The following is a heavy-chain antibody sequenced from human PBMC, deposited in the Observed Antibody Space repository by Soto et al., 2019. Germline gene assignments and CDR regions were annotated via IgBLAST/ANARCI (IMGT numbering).Heavy chain of an antibody. CDR3: AAQRVAVAGLGVS. CDR1: GYSLTSLD. D-gene: IGHD6-19*01. J-gene: IGHJ5*02. CDR2: MQPSSGRT. Sequence: ASVKFSCKASGYSLTSLDSNWVRQTTGQGLEWMGWMQPSSGRTGYAQKFQGRVTMTRDTSINTAYMELSSLTSDDTAFYHCAAQRVAVAGLGVSWGQGTLVTVSS. V-gene: IGHV1-8*01.